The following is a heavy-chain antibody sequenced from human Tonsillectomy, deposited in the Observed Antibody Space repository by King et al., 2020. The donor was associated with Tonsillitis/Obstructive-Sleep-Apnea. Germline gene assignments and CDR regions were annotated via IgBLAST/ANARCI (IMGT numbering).Heavy chain of an antibody. Sequence: VQLVESGGGLVQPGGSVRLSCAASGFTFSSYAMTWIRQAPGKGLEWVSAISGSGGITYYADAVKGRFTISRDNSKSTLYLQMSSLRAEDTAVYYCAKRNLPEPDTSRSGYYYMDVWGQGTTVTVSS. V-gene: IGHV3-23*04. CDR1: GFTFSSYA. D-gene: IGHD2-2*01. CDR2: ISGSGGIT. J-gene: IGHJ6*03. CDR3: AKRNLPEPDTSRSGYYYMDV.